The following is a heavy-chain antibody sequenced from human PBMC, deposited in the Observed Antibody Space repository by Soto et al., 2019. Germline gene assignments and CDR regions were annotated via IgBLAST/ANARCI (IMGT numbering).Heavy chain of an antibody. V-gene: IGHV3-7*01. D-gene: IGHD5-18*01. CDR2: TNQDGRER. J-gene: IGHJ4*02. CDR3: ARDGSGYSTD. Sequence: EVQLVESGGGLVQPGGSLGLSCVASGFTFRNYWMSWLRQAPGKGLEWVANTNQDGRERYSVDSVKGRFTISRDNAKNSMHLQMNSLRAEDTAVYYCARDGSGYSTDWGQGTLVTVSS. CDR1: GFTFRNYW.